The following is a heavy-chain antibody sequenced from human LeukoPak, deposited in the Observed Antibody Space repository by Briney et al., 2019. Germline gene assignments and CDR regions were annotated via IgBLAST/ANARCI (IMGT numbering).Heavy chain of an antibody. J-gene: IGHJ4*02. D-gene: IGHD1-1*01. Sequence: GGSLRLSCAASGFTFTTYAMSWVRQAPGKGLEWVSVINGGGDTTYYTESVRGRFTISRDNSKNTLYLQMNSLRAEDTAIYYCAKLSGTYGTTSRVLDSWGQGTLVAVSS. V-gene: IGHV3-23*01. CDR2: INGGGDTT. CDR1: GFTFTTYA. CDR3: AKLSGTYGTTSRVLDS.